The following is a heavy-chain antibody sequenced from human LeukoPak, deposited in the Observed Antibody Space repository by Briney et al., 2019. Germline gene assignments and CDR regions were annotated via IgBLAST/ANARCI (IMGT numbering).Heavy chain of an antibody. Sequence: SETLSLTCSVSGDSMSISKQFGVWIRQPPGEGLEGIGSMYYRGIPSYHPSPKSRITISQDTPINQFSVQVNTVTPADAAVYDCARRSHCTGDSCYPVWGQGTTVTVSS. V-gene: IGHV4-39*01. D-gene: IGHD2-15*01. CDR1: GDSMSISKQF. CDR2: MYYRGIP. J-gene: IGHJ6*02. CDR3: ARRSHCTGDSCYPV.